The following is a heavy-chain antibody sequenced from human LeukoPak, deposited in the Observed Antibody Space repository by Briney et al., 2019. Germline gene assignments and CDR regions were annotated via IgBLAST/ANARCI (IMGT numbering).Heavy chain of an antibody. Sequence: RGSLRLSCAASGFTVSSNYLTWVRQAPGKGLEWVSIIYTGGTTYYSDSVKGRFTISRHNSKNTLYLQMNGLRTEDTAVYYCARRSVVGASDAFDIWGQGTMVTVSS. CDR3: ARRSVVGASDAFDI. J-gene: IGHJ3*02. D-gene: IGHD1-26*01. CDR1: GFTVSSNY. CDR2: IYTGGTT. V-gene: IGHV3-53*04.